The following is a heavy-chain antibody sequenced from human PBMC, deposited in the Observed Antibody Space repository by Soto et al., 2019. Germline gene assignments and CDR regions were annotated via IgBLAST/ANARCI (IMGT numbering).Heavy chain of an antibody. CDR1: GYSFTSYW. J-gene: IGHJ6*02. Sequence: PGESLKISCKGSGYSFTSYWISWVRQMPGKGLEWMGRIDPSDSYTNYSPSFQGHVAISADKSISTAYLQWSSLKASDTAMYYCARQRGAARYYGMDVWGQGTKVTVSS. CDR3: ARQRGAARYYGMDV. D-gene: IGHD6-6*01. V-gene: IGHV5-10-1*01. CDR2: IDPSDSYT.